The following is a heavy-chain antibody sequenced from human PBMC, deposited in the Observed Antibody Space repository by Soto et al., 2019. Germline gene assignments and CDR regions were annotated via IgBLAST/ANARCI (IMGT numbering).Heavy chain of an antibody. CDR3: ASYHPRNYDYIWGSYRVDY. D-gene: IGHD3-16*02. J-gene: IGHJ4*02. V-gene: IGHV1-18*01. Sequence: ASVKVSCKASGYTFTSYGISWVRQAPGQGLEWMGWISAYNGNTNYAQKLQGRVTMTTDTSTSTAYMELRSLRSDDTAVYYCASYHPRNYDYIWGSYRVDYWGQGTLVTVSS. CDR2: ISAYNGNT. CDR1: GYTFTSYG.